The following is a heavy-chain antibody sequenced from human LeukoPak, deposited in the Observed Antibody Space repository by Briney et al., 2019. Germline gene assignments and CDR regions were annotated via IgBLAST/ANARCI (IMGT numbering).Heavy chain of an antibody. CDR1: GFTFSSYG. J-gene: IGHJ4*02. V-gene: IGHV3-30*18. D-gene: IGHD3-10*01. CDR2: ISYDGSKK. CDR3: AKDSGRLAALVRGVIPRNY. Sequence: GGSLRLSCAASGFTFSSYGMQWVRQAPGKGVEWVAGISYDGSKKYYPDSVKGRFTISRDNSKNTLYLQMNSLRAEARAVYYCAKDSGRLAALVRGVIPRNYWGQGTLVSVSS.